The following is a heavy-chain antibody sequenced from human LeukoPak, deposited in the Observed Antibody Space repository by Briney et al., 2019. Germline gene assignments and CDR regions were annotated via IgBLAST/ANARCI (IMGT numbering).Heavy chain of an antibody. CDR3: AKALSLEGAFDI. D-gene: IGHD1-1*01. CDR1: GFTFSSYA. V-gene: IGHV3-23*01. CDR2: ISGSGGST. Sequence: GGSLRLSWAASGFTFSSYAMSWVRQAPGKGLEWVSAISGSGGSTYYADSVKGRFTISRDNSKNTLYPQMNSLRAEDTAVYYCAKALSLEGAFDIWGQGTMVTVSS. J-gene: IGHJ3*02.